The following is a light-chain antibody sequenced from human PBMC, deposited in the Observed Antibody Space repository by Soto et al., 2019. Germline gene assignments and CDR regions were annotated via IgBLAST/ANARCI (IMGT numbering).Light chain of an antibody. J-gene: IGKJ1*01. CDR2: KAS. CDR1: QTISSW. CDR3: QHYNSYSEA. Sequence: DIQMTQSPSTLSGSVGDRVTITCRASQTISSWLAWYQQKPGKAPKLLIYKASTLKSGVPSRFSGSGSGTEFTLSISSLQHDDFATSYCQHYNSYSEAFGQWTKVALK. V-gene: IGKV1-5*03.